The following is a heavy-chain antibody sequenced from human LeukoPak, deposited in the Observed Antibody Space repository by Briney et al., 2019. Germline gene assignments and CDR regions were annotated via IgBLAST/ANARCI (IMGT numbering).Heavy chain of an antibody. Sequence: SETLSLTCTVSGGSISSYYWSWIRQPPGKGLEWIGYIYYSGSTNYNPSLKSRVTISVDTSKNQFSLKLSSVTAADTAVYYCARGDIAARRIDYWGQGTLVTVSS. J-gene: IGHJ4*02. CDR1: GGSISSYY. V-gene: IGHV4-59*01. D-gene: IGHD6-6*01. CDR2: IYYSGST. CDR3: ARGDIAARRIDY.